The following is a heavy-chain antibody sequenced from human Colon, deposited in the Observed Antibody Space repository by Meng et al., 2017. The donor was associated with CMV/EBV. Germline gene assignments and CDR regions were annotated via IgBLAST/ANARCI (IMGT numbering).Heavy chain of an antibody. Sequence: SGYTFTNFALHWVRQAPGQRLEWVAWINGGDGNTKYSQKVQGRVTITRDTSASTAYMDLSSLTSEDTAVYYCARDSSTSGWSHFDYWGQGTLVTVSS. V-gene: IGHV1-3*01. CDR2: INGGDGNT. CDR1: GYTFTNFA. J-gene: IGHJ4*02. CDR3: ARDSSTSGWSHFDY. D-gene: IGHD2-2*01.